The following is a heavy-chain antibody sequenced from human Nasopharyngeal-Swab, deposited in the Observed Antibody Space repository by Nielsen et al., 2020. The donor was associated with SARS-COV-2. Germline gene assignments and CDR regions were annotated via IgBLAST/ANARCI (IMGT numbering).Heavy chain of an antibody. V-gene: IGHV3-33*01. CDR3: ARDGLGYSGYEGGEYFDY. CDR2: IWYDGSNK. D-gene: IGHD5-12*01. J-gene: IGHJ4*02. Sequence: GGSLRLSCAASGFTFSSYGMHWVRQAPGKGLEWVAVIWYDGSNKYYADSVKGRFTISRDNSKNTLYLQMNSLRAEDTAVYYCARDGLGYSGYEGGEYFDYWGQGTLVTVSS. CDR1: GFTFSSYG.